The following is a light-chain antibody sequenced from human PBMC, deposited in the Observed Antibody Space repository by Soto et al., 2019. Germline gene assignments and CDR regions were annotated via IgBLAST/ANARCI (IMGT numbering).Light chain of an antibody. CDR2: KAS. CDR1: QSISSW. J-gene: IGKJ1*01. Sequence: DIQMTQSPSTLSASVGDRVTITCRASQSISSWLAWYQQKPGKAPKLLIYKASSLESGVPSRFSGSGSGTEFTSTNSQPEPDDFATYYCQQYNSYWTFGQGTKVEIK. V-gene: IGKV1-5*03. CDR3: QQYNSYWT.